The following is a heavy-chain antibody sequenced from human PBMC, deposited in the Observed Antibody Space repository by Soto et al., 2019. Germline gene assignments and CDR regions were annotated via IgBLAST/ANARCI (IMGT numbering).Heavy chain of an antibody. CDR3: ARLKRGTPDY. J-gene: IGHJ4*02. CDR1: GGSISSSSYY. D-gene: IGHD1-7*01. V-gene: IGHV4-39*01. CDR2: VYYSGST. Sequence: SETLSLTCTVSGGSISSSSYYWGWIRQPPGKGLEWIGKVYYSGSTYYNPSLKSRVTISFDTSKNQFSLKLSFVTAADTAVYYCARLKRGTPDYWGQGTLVTVS.